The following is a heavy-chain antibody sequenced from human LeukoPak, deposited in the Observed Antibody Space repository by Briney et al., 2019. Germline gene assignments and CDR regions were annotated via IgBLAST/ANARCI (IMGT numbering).Heavy chain of an antibody. D-gene: IGHD4-17*01. Sequence: GGSLRLSCAASGFTFRDYYMNWIRQAPGKGLEWVSAISSTGGNTYHADSVKGRFTISRDNSKHTLYLQMNSLRVEDTAVYYCARRGESTNYGDYRFDSWGQGTLVIVSS. CDR3: ARRGESTNYGDYRFDS. V-gene: IGHV3-23*01. CDR1: GFTFRDYY. CDR2: ISSTGGNT. J-gene: IGHJ4*02.